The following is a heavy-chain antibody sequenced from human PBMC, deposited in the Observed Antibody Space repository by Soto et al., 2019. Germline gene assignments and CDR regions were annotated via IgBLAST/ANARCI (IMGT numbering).Heavy chain of an antibody. J-gene: IGHJ4*02. V-gene: IGHV4-31*03. Sequence: QVQLQESGPGLVRPSQTLSVTCSVSGGSIGTAEYYWTWIRQRPGKGLEWIGYIHYRGNTYYNQAFKSRLTISADTSKRQFSLRLSYVTAADTAVYYWARDLPESGYFDYWGQGALVTVSS. D-gene: IGHD1-26*01. CDR2: IHYRGNT. CDR3: ARDLPESGYFDY. CDR1: GGSIGTAEYY.